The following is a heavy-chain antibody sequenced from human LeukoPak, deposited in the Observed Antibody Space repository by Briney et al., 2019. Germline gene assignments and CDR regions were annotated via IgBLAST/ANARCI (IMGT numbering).Heavy chain of an antibody. Sequence: GESLKISCKSSGYSFTSYWIGWVRQMPGKGLEWMGIIYPGDSDTRYSPSFQGQVTISADKSISTAYLQWSSLKASDTAMYYCARHVSTREYINWFDPWGQGTLVTVSS. J-gene: IGHJ5*02. V-gene: IGHV5-51*01. CDR3: ARHVSTREYINWFDP. CDR1: GYSFTSYW. D-gene: IGHD6-6*01. CDR2: IYPGDSDT.